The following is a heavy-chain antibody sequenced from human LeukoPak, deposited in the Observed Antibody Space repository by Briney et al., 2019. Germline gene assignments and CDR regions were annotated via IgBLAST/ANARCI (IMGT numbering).Heavy chain of an antibody. Sequence: SETLSLTCTVSGGSISSGDYYWSWIRQPPGKGLEWIGYIYYSGSTYYNPSLRSRVTISVDTSKNQFSLKLSSVTAADTAMYYCARANVFDYGSGSHFLDYWGQGTLVTVSS. J-gene: IGHJ4*02. D-gene: IGHD3-10*01. V-gene: IGHV4-30-4*01. CDR2: IYYSGST. CDR1: GGSISSGDYY. CDR3: ARANVFDYGSGSHFLDY.